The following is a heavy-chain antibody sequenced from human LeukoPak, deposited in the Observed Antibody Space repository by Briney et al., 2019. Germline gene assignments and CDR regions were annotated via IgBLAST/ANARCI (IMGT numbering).Heavy chain of an antibody. CDR2: ISSSGTII. J-gene: IGHJ4*02. V-gene: IGHV3-11*01. D-gene: IGHD3-22*01. Sequence: PGGSLRLSCAASGFTFSDYYMSWIRQAPGKGLEWLSYISSSGTIIYYADSVKGRFTISRDNAKNSLHLQMNSLRADDTAVYYCATYRRGYHDSSESYYFDYWGQGTLVTVSS. CDR1: GFTFSDYY. CDR3: ATYRRGYHDSSESYYFDY.